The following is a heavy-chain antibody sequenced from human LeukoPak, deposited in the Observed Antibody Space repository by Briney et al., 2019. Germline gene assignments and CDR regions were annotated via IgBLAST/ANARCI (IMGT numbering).Heavy chain of an antibody. CDR2: IYSGGSR. D-gene: IGHD1-1*01. Sequence: GGSLRLSCAASGFTVSSNYMSWVRQAPGKGLEWVSVIYSGGSRYYADSVKGRFTISRDNSKNNVYLQMYSLRVEDTSIYYCVRDYNWGFDYWGQGTVVTVSS. CDR1: GFTVSSNY. CDR3: VRDYNWGFDY. V-gene: IGHV3-53*05. J-gene: IGHJ4*02.